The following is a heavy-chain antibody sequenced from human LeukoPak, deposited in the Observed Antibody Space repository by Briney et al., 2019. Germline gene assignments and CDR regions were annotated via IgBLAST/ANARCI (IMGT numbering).Heavy chain of an antibody. J-gene: IGHJ4*02. V-gene: IGHV3-21*01. D-gene: IGHD3-22*01. Sequence: GGSLRLSCAASGFTFSSYSMNWVRQAPGKGLEWVSSISSSSSYIYYADSVKGRFTISRDNAKNSLYLQMNSLRAEDTAVYYCARALVSGLTYYSDSSGYAFGYWGQGTLVTVSS. CDR2: ISSSSSYI. CDR1: GFTFSSYS. CDR3: ARALVSGLTYYSDSSGYAFGY.